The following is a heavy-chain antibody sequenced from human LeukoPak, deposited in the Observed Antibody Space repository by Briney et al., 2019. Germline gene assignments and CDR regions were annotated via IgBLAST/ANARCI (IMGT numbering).Heavy chain of an antibody. CDR3: AKETPNTGWFDP. CDR2: INTGNGNT. CDR1: GYTFTHYA. D-gene: IGHD1-14*01. J-gene: IGHJ5*02. Sequence: ASVKVSCKASGYTFTHYAMHWVRQAPGQSLEWMGWINTGNGNTKYSQKFQGRVTLTRDTSANTAYMEVTSLRSEDTAIYYCAKETPNTGWFDPWGQGTLVTVSS. V-gene: IGHV1-3*04.